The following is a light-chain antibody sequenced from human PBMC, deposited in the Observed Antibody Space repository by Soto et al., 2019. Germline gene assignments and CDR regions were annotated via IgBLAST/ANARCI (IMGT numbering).Light chain of an antibody. J-gene: IGLJ1*01. CDR3: GAWDDRLHGYV. CDR1: NSNIAAYA. CDR2: GND. Sequence: QSVLTQPPSASGTAGQRVTISCSGTNSNIAAYAVNWYQQYPGTAPTLLIYGNDQRPSGVPDRFSGSKSDTSASLAISGLQSEDETDYYCGAWDDRLHGYVFGTGTKVTVL. V-gene: IGLV1-44*01.